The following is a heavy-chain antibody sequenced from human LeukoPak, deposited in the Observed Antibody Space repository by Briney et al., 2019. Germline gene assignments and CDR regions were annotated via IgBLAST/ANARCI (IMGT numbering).Heavy chain of an antibody. V-gene: IGHV2-70*01. J-gene: IGHJ4*02. D-gene: IGHD1-1*01. Sequence: ESGPTLVKPTQTLTLTCTFSGFSLSTSGVGVGWIRQPPGKALEWLALIDWNDDRYYSTSLKTRLTISKDTSKNQVVLTMTNMDPVDTATYYCARMIGYDFDYWGQGTLVTVSS. CDR2: IDWNDDR. CDR1: GFSLSTSGVG. CDR3: ARMIGYDFDY.